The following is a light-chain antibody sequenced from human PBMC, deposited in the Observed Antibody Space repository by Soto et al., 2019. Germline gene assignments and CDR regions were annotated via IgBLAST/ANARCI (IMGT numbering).Light chain of an antibody. Sequence: QSVLTQPASVSGSPGQSITMSCTGTSSDAGGYNYVSWYQQHPGKAPKLMIYEVSNRPSGVSNRFSGSKSGNTASLTISGLQAEDEADYYCSSYTSSGSYVFGTGTKVTVL. CDR2: EVS. CDR1: SSDAGGYNY. CDR3: SSYTSSGSYV. J-gene: IGLJ1*01. V-gene: IGLV2-14*01.